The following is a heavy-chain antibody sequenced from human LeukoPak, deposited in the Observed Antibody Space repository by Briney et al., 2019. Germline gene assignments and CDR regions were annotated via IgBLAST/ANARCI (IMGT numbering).Heavy chain of an antibody. Sequence: GGSLRLSCAASGFTFNTCAMNWVRQAPGKGLEWVSSISGSGENTYYADSVKGRFTISRDNSKNTLSLQMNSLRAEDTAVYYCAKGSVNYDILTGSYFDYWGQGTLVTVSS. V-gene: IGHV3-23*01. J-gene: IGHJ4*02. D-gene: IGHD3-9*01. CDR3: AKGSVNYDILTGSYFDY. CDR2: ISGSGENT. CDR1: GFTFNTCA.